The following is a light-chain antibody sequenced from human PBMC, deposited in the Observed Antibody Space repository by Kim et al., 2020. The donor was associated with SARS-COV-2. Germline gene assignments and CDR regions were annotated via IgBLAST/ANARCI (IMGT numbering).Light chain of an antibody. CDR2: AKT. J-gene: IGLJ2*01. CDR1: SLRSYY. V-gene: IGLV3-19*01. CDR3: NSRDSTGSHVV. Sequence: SSELTQDPAVSVALGQTVRITCQGDSLRSYYASWYQQKPGQSPVLVIYAKTLRPSGIPDRFSGSSSGNTASLTITGAQAEDDADYYCNSRDSTGSHVVFGAGTQLTVL.